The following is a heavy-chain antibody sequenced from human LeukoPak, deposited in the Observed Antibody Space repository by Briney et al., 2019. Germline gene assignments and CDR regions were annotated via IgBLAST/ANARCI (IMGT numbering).Heavy chain of an antibody. J-gene: IGHJ3*02. CDR1: GFTVSSNY. D-gene: IGHD3-10*01. Sequence: GGSLRLSCAASGFTVSSNYMSWVRQAPGKGLEWVSVLYSGGSTYYADSVKGRFTISRDNSKNTVYLQMNSLTRQDTAVFYCARDKGTFAFDIWGQGTMVTVSS. CDR3: ARDKGTFAFDI. V-gene: IGHV3-53*01. CDR2: LYSGGST.